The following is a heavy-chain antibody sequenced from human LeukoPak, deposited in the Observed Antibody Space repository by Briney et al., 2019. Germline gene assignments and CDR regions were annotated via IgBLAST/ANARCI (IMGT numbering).Heavy chain of an antibody. V-gene: IGHV1-69*13. CDR1: GGTFSSYA. CDR3: ARVYSSGWYVY. Sequence: GASVKVSCXASGGTFSSYAISWVRQAPGQGLEWMAGIIPIFGTANYAQKFQGRVTITADESTSTAYMELSSLRSEDTAVYYCARVYSSGWYVYWGQGTLVTVSS. CDR2: IIPIFGTA. J-gene: IGHJ4*02. D-gene: IGHD6-19*01.